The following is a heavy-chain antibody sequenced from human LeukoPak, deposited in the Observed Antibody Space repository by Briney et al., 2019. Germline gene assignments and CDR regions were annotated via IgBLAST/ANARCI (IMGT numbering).Heavy chain of an antibody. CDR2: IYYSGST. CDR3: ARGRNSDYYDFWSGTSGRVFDY. Sequence: KPSETLSLTCTVSGASVSSGSYYWSWIRQPPGKGLEWIGYIYYSGSTNYNPSLKSRVTISVDTSKNQFSLKLSSVTAADTAVYYCARGRNSDYYDFWSGTSGRVFDYWGQGTLVTVSS. J-gene: IGHJ4*02. CDR1: GASVSSGSYY. V-gene: IGHV4-61*01. D-gene: IGHD3-3*01.